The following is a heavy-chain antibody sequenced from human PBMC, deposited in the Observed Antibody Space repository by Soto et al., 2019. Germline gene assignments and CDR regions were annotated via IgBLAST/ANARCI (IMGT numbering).Heavy chain of an antibody. Sequence: PSETLSLTCTVSGGSISSYYWSWIRQPPGKGLEWIGYIYYSGSTNYNPSPKSRVTISVDTSKNQFSLKLSSVTAADTAVYYCARLSYGGIKYYYYYYGMDVWGQGTTVTVSS. CDR2: IYYSGST. CDR3: ARLSYGGIKYYYYYYGMDV. D-gene: IGHD4-17*01. V-gene: IGHV4-59*01. J-gene: IGHJ6*02. CDR1: GGSISSYY.